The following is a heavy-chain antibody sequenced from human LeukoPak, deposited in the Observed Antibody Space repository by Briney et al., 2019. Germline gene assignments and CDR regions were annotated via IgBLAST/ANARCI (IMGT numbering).Heavy chain of an antibody. D-gene: IGHD2-2*01. J-gene: IGHJ5*02. V-gene: IGHV4-61*02. Sequence: SETLSLTCTVSGGSISSGSYYWSWIRQPAGKGLEWIGRIYTSGSTNYNPSLKSRVTISVDTSKNQFSLKLSSVTAADTAVYYCARHAWLRLKYQPPASWFDPWGQGTLVTVSS. CDR1: GGSISSGSYY. CDR3: ARHAWLRLKYQPPASWFDP. CDR2: IYTSGST.